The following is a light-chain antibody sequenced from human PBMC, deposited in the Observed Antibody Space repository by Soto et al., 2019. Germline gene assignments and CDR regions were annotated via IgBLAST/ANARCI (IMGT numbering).Light chain of an antibody. CDR2: DDS. Sequence: SYELTQPPSVSMAPGQTARITCEGNNIGGKRVHWYQQKPGQAPVLVVYDDSDRPSGIPERFSGSNSGNTATLTISRVEAGDEADYYCQVWHSSSDHYVFGTGTKLTVL. V-gene: IGLV3-21*02. CDR1: NIGGKR. CDR3: QVWHSSSDHYV. J-gene: IGLJ1*01.